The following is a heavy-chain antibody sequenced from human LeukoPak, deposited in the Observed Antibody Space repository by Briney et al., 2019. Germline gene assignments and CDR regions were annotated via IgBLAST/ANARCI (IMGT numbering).Heavy chain of an antibody. Sequence: GASVKVSCKASGYTFTSYAMHWVRQAPGQRLEWMGWINAGNGNTKYSQKFQGRVTITRDTSASTAYMELSSLRSEDTAVYYCARVVTPGYCSGGSCYSLSWFDPWGQGTLVTVSS. V-gene: IGHV1-3*01. D-gene: IGHD2-15*01. CDR1: GYTFTSYA. J-gene: IGHJ5*02. CDR2: INAGNGNT. CDR3: ARVVTPGYCSGGSCYSLSWFDP.